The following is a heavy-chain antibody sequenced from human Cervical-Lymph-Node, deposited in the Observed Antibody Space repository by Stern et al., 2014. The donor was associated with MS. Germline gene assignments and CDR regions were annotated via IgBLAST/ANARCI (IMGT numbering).Heavy chain of an antibody. CDR3: ARHLRRGGAIDI. J-gene: IGHJ3*02. D-gene: IGHD3-16*02. Sequence: VQLLESGPRLVKPSETLSLTCSVSGDSMTSSSYYWGWIRQSPGMGLEXIGSFYFPGTTYYTPPVERRAPIPLAAAKTHFSLSRTCVTATDTATYYCARHLRRGGAIDIWGQGTRVPVSS. CDR2: FYFPGTT. V-gene: IGHV4-39*01. CDR1: GDSMTSSSYY.